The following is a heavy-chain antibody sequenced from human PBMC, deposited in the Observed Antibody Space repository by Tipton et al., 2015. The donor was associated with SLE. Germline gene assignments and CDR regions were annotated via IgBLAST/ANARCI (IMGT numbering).Heavy chain of an antibody. V-gene: IGHV4-59*11. CDR2: IYYSGST. CDR3: ARGGNYYDSSGYLDY. Sequence: TLSLTCTVSGGSISSHYWSWIRQPPGKGLEWIGYIYYSGSTNYNPSLKSRVTISVDTSKNQFSLKLSSVTAADTAVYYCARGGNYYDSSGYLDYWGQGTLVTVSS. CDR1: GGSISSHY. D-gene: IGHD3-22*01. J-gene: IGHJ4*02.